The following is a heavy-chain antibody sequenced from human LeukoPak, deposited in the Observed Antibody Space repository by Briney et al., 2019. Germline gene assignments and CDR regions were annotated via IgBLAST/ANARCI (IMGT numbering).Heavy chain of an antibody. D-gene: IGHD3-3*01. Sequence: PSETLSLTCIVSGGSISSSSYYWGWIRQPPGKGLEWIGSIYYSGRTYYNASLKSRVTISVDTSKNQFSLKLSSVTAADTAVYYCARLFWSGYWYYFDYWGQGTLVTVSS. J-gene: IGHJ4*02. CDR3: ARLFWSGYWYYFDY. CDR1: GGSISSSSYY. CDR2: IYYSGRT. V-gene: IGHV4-39*01.